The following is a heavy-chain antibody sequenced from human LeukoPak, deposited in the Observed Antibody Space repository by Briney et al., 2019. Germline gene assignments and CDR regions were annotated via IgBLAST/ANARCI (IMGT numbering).Heavy chain of an antibody. D-gene: IGHD4-11*01. CDR1: GGSISTYY. J-gene: IGHJ3*02. Sequence: SETLSLTCTVSGGSISTYYWSWIRQPPGKGLEWIGYINYSGSTNYNPSLKSRVTISVATSKNQFSLKLSSVPAADTAVYYCARVGLPDAFDIWGQGTMVTVSS. CDR3: ARVGLPDAFDI. CDR2: INYSGST. V-gene: IGHV4-59*12.